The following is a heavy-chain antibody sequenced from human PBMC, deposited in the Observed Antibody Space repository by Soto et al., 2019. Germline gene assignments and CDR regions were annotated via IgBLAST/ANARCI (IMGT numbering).Heavy chain of an antibody. Sequence: GGSLRLSCEASGFIFSSYAMSWVRQAPGKGLEWVSAISGSGGSSYYADSVKGRFTISRDNSKNTLYLQMNSLGAEDTAVYYCAKVRSSGWSSFDYWGQGTLVTVSS. CDR1: GFIFSSYA. D-gene: IGHD6-19*01. CDR2: ISGSGGSS. J-gene: IGHJ4*02. V-gene: IGHV3-23*01. CDR3: AKVRSSGWSSFDY.